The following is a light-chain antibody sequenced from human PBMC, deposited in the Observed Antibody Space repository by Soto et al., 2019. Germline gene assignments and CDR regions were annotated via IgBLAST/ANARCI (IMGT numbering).Light chain of an antibody. CDR3: CSYAGSYGV. J-gene: IGLJ2*01. V-gene: IGLV2-11*01. CDR1: SSDVGGYNY. CDR2: DVS. Sequence: QSALTQPRSVSGSPGQSVTISCTGTSSDVGGYNYVSWYQQHPGKAPKLMIYDVSKRPSGVPDRFSGSKSGNTASLTISGIQAEDEADYYWCSYAGSYGVFGGGTKLTVL.